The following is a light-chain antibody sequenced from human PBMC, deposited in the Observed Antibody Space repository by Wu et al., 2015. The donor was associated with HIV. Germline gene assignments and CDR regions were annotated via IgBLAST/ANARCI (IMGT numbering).Light chain of an antibody. Sequence: DIQMTQSPSSVSASVGDRVTISCRASQDIVKYLAWYQQKPGKAPKLLISAASTLQSGVPSRFSGSGSGADFILTITSLQPEDYATYYCQQAQRFPLTFGGGTKVEIK. CDR1: QDIVKY. V-gene: IGKV1-12*01. CDR2: AAS. CDR3: QQAQRFPLT. J-gene: IGKJ4*01.